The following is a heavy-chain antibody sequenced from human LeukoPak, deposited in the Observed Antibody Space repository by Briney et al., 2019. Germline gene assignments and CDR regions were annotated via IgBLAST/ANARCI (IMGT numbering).Heavy chain of an antibody. CDR2: IRFGGTTK. CDR3: ACTHSSPPV. CDR1: GFAFSAYG. J-gene: IGHJ4*02. Sequence: GGSLRLSCAASGFAFSAYGMNWVRQAPGKGLEWVSFIRFGGTTKYYGDSVKGRFTISRDDSKNTVFLHMNSLRPEDTPAYYCACTHSSPPVCGRGTLVTVSS. D-gene: IGHD6-13*01. V-gene: IGHV3-30*02.